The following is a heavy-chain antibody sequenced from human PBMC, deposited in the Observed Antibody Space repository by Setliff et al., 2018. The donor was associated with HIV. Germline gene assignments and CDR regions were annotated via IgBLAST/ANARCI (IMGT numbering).Heavy chain of an antibody. D-gene: IGHD5-12*01. CDR2: IIPIFGTA. CDR3: ARLREMATINYYYNYMDV. J-gene: IGHJ6*03. V-gene: IGHV1-69*13. Sequence: SVKVSCKASGGTLSNYTISWVRQAPGQGLEWMGGIIPIFGTAKYAQKFQGRLTITADESTSTAYMELSSLRSEDTAVYYCARLREMATINYYYNYMDVWGKGTMVTVSS. CDR1: GGTLSNYT.